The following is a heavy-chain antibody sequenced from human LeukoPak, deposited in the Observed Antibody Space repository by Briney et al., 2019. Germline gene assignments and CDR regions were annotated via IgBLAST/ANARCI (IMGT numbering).Heavy chain of an antibody. CDR3: ARTNLDCKNGVCYDY. CDR2: ISAYNGKT. CDR1: DYTFTNYG. J-gene: IGHJ4*02. V-gene: IGHV1-18*01. Sequence: ASVKVSCKASDYTFTNYGVRWVRQAPGQGLEGLGWISAYNGKTYYAQKFQGRVTVTTDTSTSTAYMDLRSLRSDDTAVYYCARTNLDCKNGVCYDYWGQGTPVTVSS. D-gene: IGHD2-8*01.